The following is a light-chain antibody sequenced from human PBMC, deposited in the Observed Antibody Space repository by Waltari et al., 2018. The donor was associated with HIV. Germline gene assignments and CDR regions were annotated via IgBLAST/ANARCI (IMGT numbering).Light chain of an antibody. CDR3: SSYTRSISVA. CDR2: GVR. J-gene: IGLJ2*01. CDR1: SDDVGGYDH. V-gene: IGLV2-14*03. Sequence: QSALTQPASVSGSPGQTVTITCTGTSDDVGGYDHVAWYQQNTDTPPRLIIFGVRRRPSGVDGRFSASKSGNVASLPITGLRPDDEAHYFCSSYTRSISVAFGGGTRLTVL.